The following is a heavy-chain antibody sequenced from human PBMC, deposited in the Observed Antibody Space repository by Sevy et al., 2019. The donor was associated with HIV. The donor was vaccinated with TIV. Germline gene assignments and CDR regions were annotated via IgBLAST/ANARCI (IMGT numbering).Heavy chain of an antibody. CDR2: IYYSGST. D-gene: IGHD6-13*01. J-gene: IGHJ4*01. CDR3: ARVDREQQLVFDY. V-gene: IGHV4-59*01. Sequence: SETLSLTCTVSSGSISSYYWSWIRQPPGKGLEWIGYIYYSGSTNYNPSLKSRVTISVDTSKNQFSLKLSSVTAADTAVYYCARVDREQQLVFDYWGHGTLVTVSS. CDR1: SGSISSYY.